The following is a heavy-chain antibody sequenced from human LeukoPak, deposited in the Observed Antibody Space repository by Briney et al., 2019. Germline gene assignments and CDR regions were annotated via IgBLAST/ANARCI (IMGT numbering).Heavy chain of an antibody. CDR1: GGTFSSYA. V-gene: IGHV1-69*05. D-gene: IGHD1-26*01. CDR2: IIPIFGTA. CDR3: VTGAPWD. J-gene: IGHJ4*02. Sequence: ASVKVSCKASGGTFSSYAISWVRQAPGQGLEWMGGIIPIFGTANYAQKFQGRVTMTRNTSISTAYLELSSLRPEDTAIYYCVTGAPWDWGQGTLIAVS.